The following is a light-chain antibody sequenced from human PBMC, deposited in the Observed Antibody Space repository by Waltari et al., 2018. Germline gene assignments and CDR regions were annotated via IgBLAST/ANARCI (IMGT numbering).Light chain of an antibody. CDR3: QQYGSSPWT. Sequence: IVLPHSPGTLSLSPGERATLSCRASQSVSSSYLALYQQKPGQAPRLLIYGASSSATGIPDRFSGSGSGTDFTLTISRLEPEDFAVYYCQQYGSSPWTFGQGTKVEIK. CDR2: GAS. CDR1: QSVSSSY. V-gene: IGKV3-20*01. J-gene: IGKJ1*01.